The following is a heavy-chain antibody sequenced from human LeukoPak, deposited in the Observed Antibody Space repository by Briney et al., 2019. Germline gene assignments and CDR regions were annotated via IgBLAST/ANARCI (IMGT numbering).Heavy chain of an antibody. D-gene: IGHD6-19*01. CDR3: ARDSSGWYDDYYFDY. CDR2: ISYDGSNK. J-gene: IGHJ4*02. V-gene: IGHV3-30*04. CDR1: GFTFSSYA. Sequence: PGGSLRLSCAASGFTFSSYAMHWVRQAPGKGLEWVAVISYDGSNKYYADSVKGRFTISRDNSKNTLYLQMNSLRAEDTAVYYCARDSSGWYDDYYFDYWGQGTLVTVSS.